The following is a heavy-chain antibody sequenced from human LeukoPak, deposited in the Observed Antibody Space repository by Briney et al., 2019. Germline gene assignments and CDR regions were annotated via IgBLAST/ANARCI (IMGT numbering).Heavy chain of an antibody. J-gene: IGHJ3*02. Sequence: SGTLSLTCTVSGGSISSYYWSWIRQPPGKGLEWIGYIYYSGSTNYNPSLKSRVTISVDTSKNQFSLKLSSVTAADTAVYYCARRTISPGLDAFDIWGQGTMVTVSS. D-gene: IGHD3-3*01. V-gene: IGHV4-59*01. CDR3: ARRTISPGLDAFDI. CDR2: IYYSGST. CDR1: GGSISSYY.